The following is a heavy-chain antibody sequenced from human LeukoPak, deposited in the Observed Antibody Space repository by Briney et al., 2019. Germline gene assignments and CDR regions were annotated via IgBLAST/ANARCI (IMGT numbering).Heavy chain of an antibody. CDR2: ISGSGGST. J-gene: IGHJ4*02. Sequence: GGSLRLSCAASGFTFSSYAMSWVRQAPGKGLEWVSAISGSGGSTYYADSVKGRFTISRDNSKNTLYLQMNSLRAEDTAVYYCAKDPSGSYYGFKDYWGQGTLVTVSS. CDR3: AKDPSGSYYGFKDY. D-gene: IGHD1-26*01. CDR1: GFTFSSYA. V-gene: IGHV3-23*01.